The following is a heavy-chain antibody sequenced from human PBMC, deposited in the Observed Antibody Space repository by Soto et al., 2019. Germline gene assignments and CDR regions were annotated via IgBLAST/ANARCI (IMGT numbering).Heavy chain of an antibody. V-gene: IGHV4-31*03. Sequence: SETLSLTCSVSGGSITTAGTYWSWARLLPRKGRQWVGYIYYTGSAYYNPALKSRVTISLDTSENRYSLNLTAVTAADTAVYYCASGTFNIIALDCWGHGRQVTVS. CDR1: GGSITTAGTY. CDR3: ASGTFNIIALDC. J-gene: IGHJ4*01. CDR2: IYYTGSA. D-gene: IGHD6-13*01.